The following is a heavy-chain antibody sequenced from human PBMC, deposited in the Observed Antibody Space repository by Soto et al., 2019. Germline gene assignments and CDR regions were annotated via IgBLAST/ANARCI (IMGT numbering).Heavy chain of an antibody. CDR3: ARGYYYGSGRNYGMDV. CDR1: GYTFTSYA. CDR2: INAGNGNT. J-gene: IGHJ6*02. Sequence: GASVQVSCKASGYTFTSYAMHWVRQAPGQRLEWMGWINAGNGNTKYSQKFQARVTITRDTSASTAYMELSSLRSEDTAVYYCARGYYYGSGRNYGMDVWGQGTTVTVSS. D-gene: IGHD3-10*01. V-gene: IGHV1-3*01.